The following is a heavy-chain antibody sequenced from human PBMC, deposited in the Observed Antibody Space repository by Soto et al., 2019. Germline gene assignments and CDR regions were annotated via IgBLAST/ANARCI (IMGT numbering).Heavy chain of an antibody. Sequence: QITLKESGPTLVKPTQTLTLTCTFSGFSLSTRGMGVGWIRQPPGKALEWLALIYWDDDKRYSPSLKSRLTITNDTTKTQVVLTMTNMDPVDTATYYCARLGSGSYPHWGQGTLVTVSS. J-gene: IGHJ1*01. CDR2: IYWDDDK. V-gene: IGHV2-5*02. CDR3: ARLGSGSYPH. D-gene: IGHD3-10*01. CDR1: GFSLSTRGMG.